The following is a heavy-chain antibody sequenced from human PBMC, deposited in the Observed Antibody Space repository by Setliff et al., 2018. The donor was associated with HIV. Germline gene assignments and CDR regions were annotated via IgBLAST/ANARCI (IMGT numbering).Heavy chain of an antibody. D-gene: IGHD5-12*01. CDR2: INHSGST. CDR1: GGSFSGYY. V-gene: IGHV4-34*01. CDR3: ARRGAYGYDYFDY. Sequence: SETLSLTCAVYGGSFSGYYWSWIRQPPGKGLEWIGEINHSGSTNYNPSLKSRVAISVDTSKNQFALKLTSVTAADTAVYYCARRGAYGYDYFDYWGPGMLVTVSS. J-gene: IGHJ4*02.